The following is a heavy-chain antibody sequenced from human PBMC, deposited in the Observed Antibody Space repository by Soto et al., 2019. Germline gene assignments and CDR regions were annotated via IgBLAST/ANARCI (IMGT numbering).Heavy chain of an antibody. J-gene: IGHJ5*02. D-gene: IGHD3-22*01. Sequence: QVELVQSGGEVKKPGASVKVSCQTSGYMLTAYGISWVRQAPGQGLQWVGWISTYNGDTKYAQRLQGRVTLSTDTTTSTAYMELRNLGSDGTAVYYCSRVVWSSSDSSGYNVFDPWGQGTLVIVSS. V-gene: IGHV1-18*04. CDR3: SRVVWSSSDSSGYNVFDP. CDR1: GYMLTAYG. CDR2: ISTYNGDT.